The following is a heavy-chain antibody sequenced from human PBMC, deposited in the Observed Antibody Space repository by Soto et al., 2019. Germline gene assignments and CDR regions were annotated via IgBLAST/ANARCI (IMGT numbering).Heavy chain of an antibody. CDR3: ARDTTTATRDYYYALDV. J-gene: IGHJ6*02. Sequence: EVQLVESGGGLVKPGGSLRLSCAASEFTFSVYGMNWVRQAPGKGLERVSSISSSGSFIYYADSVRGRFTISRDNAKNSLHLQMNSLIAEYTAVYYCARDTTTATRDYYYALDVWGQGTTVTVSS. CDR1: EFTFSVYG. V-gene: IGHV3-21*01. CDR2: ISSSGSFI. D-gene: IGHD4-17*01.